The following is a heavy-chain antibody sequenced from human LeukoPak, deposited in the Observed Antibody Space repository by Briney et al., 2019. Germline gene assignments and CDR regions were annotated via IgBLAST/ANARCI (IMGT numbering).Heavy chain of an antibody. CDR2: ISGDGGIT. J-gene: IGHJ4*02. D-gene: IGHD6-19*01. V-gene: IGHV3-43*02. Sequence: GGALRLSCAASEFTFDDYAVHWVRQAPGKGREWVSFISGDGGITYYADSVKGRCTISRDNSKNSLYLHMNSLPSEDTALYYCAKAHRSGGGYNGGWYAFDYWGQGTLVTVSS. CDR1: EFTFDDYA. CDR3: AKAHRSGGGYNGGWYAFDY.